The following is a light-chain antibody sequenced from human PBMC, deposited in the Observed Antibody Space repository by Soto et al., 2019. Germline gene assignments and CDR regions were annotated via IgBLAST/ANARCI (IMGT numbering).Light chain of an antibody. V-gene: IGLV2-8*01. CDR3: KSYAGSNTYV. Sequence: QSGLTQPPSSSVSPGQSVTISCTGTKNDIGVYDFVSWYQHHPGKAPRLIIYEVVQRPSGVPDRFSGSKSGNTASLTVSGLQAADEADYFCKSYAGSNTYVFGSGTKVTV. J-gene: IGLJ1*01. CDR2: EVV. CDR1: KNDIGVYDF.